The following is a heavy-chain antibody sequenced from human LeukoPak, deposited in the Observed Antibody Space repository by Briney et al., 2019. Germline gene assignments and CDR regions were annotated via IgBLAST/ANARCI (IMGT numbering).Heavy chain of an antibody. J-gene: IGHJ4*02. V-gene: IGHV3-21*01. Sequence: GGSLRLSCAASGFTFSSYSMNWVRQAPGKGLEWVSSISSSSSYIYYADSVKGRFTISRDNAKNTLFLQINSLGAEDTAVYYCAREILAPGKTHDYWGQGTLVTVSS. CDR1: GFTFSSYS. CDR3: AREILAPGKTHDY. CDR2: ISSSSSYI.